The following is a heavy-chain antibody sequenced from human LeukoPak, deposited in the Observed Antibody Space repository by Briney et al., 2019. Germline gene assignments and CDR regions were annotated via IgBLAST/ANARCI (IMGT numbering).Heavy chain of an antibody. D-gene: IGHD3-10*01. CDR2: IWYDGSNK. CDR1: GFTFSSYG. J-gene: IGHJ4*02. V-gene: IGHV3-33*01. Sequence: GGSLRLSCAASGFTFSSYGMHWVRQAPGKGLEWVAVIWYDGSNKYYADSVKGRFTISRDNPKNTLYLQMNSLRAEDTAVYYCARDLGGYYGSGSLYFGYWGQGTLVTVSS. CDR3: ARDLGGYYGSGSLYFGY.